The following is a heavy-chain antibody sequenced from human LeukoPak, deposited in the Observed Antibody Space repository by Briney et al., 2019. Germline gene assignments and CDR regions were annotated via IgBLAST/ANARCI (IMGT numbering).Heavy chain of an antibody. V-gene: IGHV1-2*02. CDR1: GYTFTGYY. Sequence: ASVKVSCKASGYTFTGYYMHWVRQAPGQGLEWMGWINPNSGGTNYAQKFQGRVTMTRDTSISTAYMELSRLRSDDTAVYYCARGSRELPFYYYYYYIDVWGKGTTVTVSS. CDR2: INPNSGGT. D-gene: IGHD1-26*01. CDR3: ARGSRELPFYYYYYYIDV. J-gene: IGHJ6*03.